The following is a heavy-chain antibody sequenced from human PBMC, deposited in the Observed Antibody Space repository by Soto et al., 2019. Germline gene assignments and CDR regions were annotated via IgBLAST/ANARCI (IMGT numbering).Heavy chain of an antibody. D-gene: IGHD3-22*01. CDR1: GFTLSDYW. CDR3: VRGALDSTAIL. Sequence: EVQLVESGGGLVQPGGSLRLSCAASGFTLSDYWMSWVRQAPGKGLEWVATIKKDGSEKHCVDSVKGRFTISRDNARNSLYLQMHSVRAEDTAVFYCVRGALDSTAILWGQGTLVTVSS. V-gene: IGHV3-7*01. CDR2: IKKDGSEK. J-gene: IGHJ4*02.